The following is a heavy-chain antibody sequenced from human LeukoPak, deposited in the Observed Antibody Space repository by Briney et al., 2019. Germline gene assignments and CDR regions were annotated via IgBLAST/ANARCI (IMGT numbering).Heavy chain of an antibody. Sequence: SETLSLTCAVYGGSFSGYYWSWIRQPPGKGLEWIGEINHSGSTNYNPSLKSRVTMSVDTSKNQFSLKLSSVTAADTAVYYCARGPKLGYNWFDPWGQGTLVTVSS. D-gene: IGHD6-13*01. CDR1: GGSFSGYY. V-gene: IGHV4-34*01. J-gene: IGHJ5*02. CDR3: ARGPKLGYNWFDP. CDR2: INHSGST.